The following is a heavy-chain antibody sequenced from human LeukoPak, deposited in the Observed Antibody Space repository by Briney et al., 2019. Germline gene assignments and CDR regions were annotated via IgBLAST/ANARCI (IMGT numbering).Heavy chain of an antibody. J-gene: IGHJ5*02. CDR1: GFTFSSYG. Sequence: GRSLRLSCAASGFTFSSYGMHWVRQAPGKGLEWVAVIWYDGSNKYYADSVKGRFTISRDNSKNTLYLQMNSLRAEDTAVYYCARDSLRDGCNEYNWFDPWGQGTLVTVSS. CDR3: ARDSLRDGCNEYNWFDP. V-gene: IGHV3-33*01. CDR2: IWYDGSNK. D-gene: IGHD5-24*01.